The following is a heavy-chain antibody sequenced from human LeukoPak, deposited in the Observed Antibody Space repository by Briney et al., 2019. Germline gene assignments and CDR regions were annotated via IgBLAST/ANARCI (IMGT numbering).Heavy chain of an antibody. J-gene: IGHJ4*02. CDR1: GGTFSRYT. CDR2: IIPMFGRA. Sequence: ASVKVSCKASGGTFSRYTISWVRQAPGQGLEWMGGIIPMFGRANHAQKFQGRLTITADESSTTAYMELSGLRSEDTAVYYCATDASIYDSRGYYYLWWGQGTLVTVSS. V-gene: IGHV1-69*13. CDR3: ATDASIYDSRGYYYLW. D-gene: IGHD3-22*01.